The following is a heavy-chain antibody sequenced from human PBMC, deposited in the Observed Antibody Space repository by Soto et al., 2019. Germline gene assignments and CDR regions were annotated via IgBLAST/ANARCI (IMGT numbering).Heavy chain of an antibody. CDR3: AKQQWLVRVSWFDP. D-gene: IGHD6-19*01. CDR2: ISGSGGST. Sequence: GGSLRLSCAASGFTFSSYAMSWVRQAPGKGLEWVSAISGSGGSTYYADSVKGRFTISRDNSKSTLYLQMNSLRAEDTAVYYCAKQQWLVRVSWFDPWGQGTLVTVSS. V-gene: IGHV3-23*01. CDR1: GFTFSSYA. J-gene: IGHJ5*02.